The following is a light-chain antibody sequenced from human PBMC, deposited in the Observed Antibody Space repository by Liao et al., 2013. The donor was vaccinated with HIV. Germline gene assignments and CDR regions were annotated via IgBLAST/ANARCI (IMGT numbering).Light chain of an antibody. J-gene: IGLJ1*01. V-gene: IGLV3-1*01. CDR3: QAWDTSTGV. CDR2: QDS. Sequence: SYELTQPPSVSVSPGQTASITCSGDKLGDKYACWYQRKPGQSPVLVIYQDSKRPSGIPERFSGSYSGDTATLTISGTQAMDEADYYCQAWDTSTGVFGTGTKVTVL. CDR1: KLGDKY.